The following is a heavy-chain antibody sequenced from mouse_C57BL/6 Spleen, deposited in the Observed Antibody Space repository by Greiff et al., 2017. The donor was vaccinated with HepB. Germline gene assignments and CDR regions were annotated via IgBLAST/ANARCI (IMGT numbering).Heavy chain of an antibody. V-gene: IGHV1-15*01. CDR1: GYTFTDYE. J-gene: IGHJ2*01. CDR3: TRRVTDYFDY. CDR2: IDPETGGT. D-gene: IGHD2-2*01. Sequence: VKLQQSGAELVRPGASVTLSCKASGYTFTDYEMHWVKQTPVHGLEWIGAIDPETGGTAYNQKFKGKAILTADKSSSTAYMELRSLTSEDSAVYYCTRRVTDYFDYWGQGTTLTVSS.